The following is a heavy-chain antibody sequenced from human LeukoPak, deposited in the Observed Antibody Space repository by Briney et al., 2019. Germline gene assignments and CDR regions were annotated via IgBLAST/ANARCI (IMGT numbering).Heavy chain of an antibody. J-gene: IGHJ3*02. V-gene: IGHV4-4*09. Sequence: SETLSLICPVSGGSISSYYWSWIRQPPGKGLEWIGYIYTSGSTNYNPSLKSRVTISVDTSKNQFSLKLSSVTAADTAVYYCARQDYDMLTGDAFDIWDQGTMVTVSS. D-gene: IGHD3-9*01. CDR1: GGSISSYY. CDR2: IYTSGST. CDR3: ARQDYDMLTGDAFDI.